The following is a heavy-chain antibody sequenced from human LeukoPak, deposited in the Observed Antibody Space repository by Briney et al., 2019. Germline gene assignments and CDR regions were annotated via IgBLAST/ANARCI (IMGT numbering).Heavy chain of an antibody. D-gene: IGHD2-15*01. V-gene: IGHV4-34*01. Sequence: KPSETLSLTCAVYGGSFSGYFWSWIRQPPGKGLEWIGEINHSGSTNYNPSLKSRVTISVDTSKNQFSLKLSSVTAADTAVYYCARGKGYYYYYYYMDVWGKGTTVTISS. CDR1: GGSFSGYF. CDR3: ARGKGYYYYYYYMDV. J-gene: IGHJ6*03. CDR2: INHSGST.